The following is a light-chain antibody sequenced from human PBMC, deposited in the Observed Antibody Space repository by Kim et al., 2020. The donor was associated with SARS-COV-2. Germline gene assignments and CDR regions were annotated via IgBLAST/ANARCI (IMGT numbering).Light chain of an antibody. CDR1: QFINNW. CDR3: QQAYNFPLT. CDR2: SAS. J-gene: IGKJ4*01. V-gene: IGKV1-12*01. Sequence: ASVGDSVSITCRASQFINNWLAWYQQKPGRAPKLLIHSASTLLDGVPSRFTGSGSGTQITLTISRLEPEDFATYYCQQAYNFPLTFGGGTKVDIK.